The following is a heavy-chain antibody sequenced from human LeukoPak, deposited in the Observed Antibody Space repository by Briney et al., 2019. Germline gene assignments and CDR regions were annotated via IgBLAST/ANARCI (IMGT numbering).Heavy chain of an antibody. CDR2: INGDGGST. V-gene: IGHV3-23*01. CDR3: AKRPDCSTTNCFRFEY. CDR1: GLTFSTYA. J-gene: IGHJ4*02. D-gene: IGHD2-2*01. Sequence: GGSLRLSCAASGLTFSTYAMSWVRRAPGQGLEWVSSINGDGGSTYYAESVKGRFTVSRDNSKNTLYLQMDSLRAEDTAVYYCAKRPDCSTTNCFRFEYWGQGTLVTVSS.